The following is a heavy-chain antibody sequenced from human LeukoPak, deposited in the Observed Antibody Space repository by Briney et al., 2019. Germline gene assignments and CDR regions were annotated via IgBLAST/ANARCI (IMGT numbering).Heavy chain of an antibody. CDR1: GLTFSSYA. CDR3: AKDRTYSSRHLTLAY. D-gene: IGHD6-13*01. V-gene: IGHV3-23*01. J-gene: IGHJ4*02. CDR2: ISGSGGST. Sequence: GGSLRLSCAASGLTFSSYAMSWVRQAPGKGLEWVSAISGSGGSTYYADSVTGRFTISRDNSKNTLYLQMNSLRAEDTAVYYCAKDRTYSSRHLTLAYWGQGTLVTVSS.